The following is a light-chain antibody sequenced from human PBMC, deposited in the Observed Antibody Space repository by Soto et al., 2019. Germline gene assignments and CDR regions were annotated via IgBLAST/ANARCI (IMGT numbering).Light chain of an antibody. J-gene: IGKJ4*01. CDR3: MQALQTPLS. CDR2: LGS. V-gene: IGKV2-28*01. Sequence: DIVMTQSPLSLPVTPGEPASISCRSSQSLLHSNGYNYLDWYLQRPGQSPQLLIYLGSNRASGVPDRFSGSGSRRDFTLQISRVEAEDVGVYYCMQALQTPLSFGGGTKVEI. CDR1: QSLLHSNGYNY.